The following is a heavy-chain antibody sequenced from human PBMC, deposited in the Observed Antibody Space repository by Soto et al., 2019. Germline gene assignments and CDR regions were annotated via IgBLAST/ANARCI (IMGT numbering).Heavy chain of an antibody. CDR3: SREGQLGGQVDY. V-gene: IGHV1-69*08. Sequence: QVQLVQSGAEVKKPGSSVKVSCKASGGTFSSYTISWVRQAPGQGLEWMGRIIPILGIANYAQKFQGRVTITADKSTSTAYMELSSLRAEDSAVYYCSREGQLGGQVDYWGQGSLVTVSS. CDR1: GGTFSSYT. J-gene: IGHJ4*02. CDR2: IIPILGIA. D-gene: IGHD6-6*01.